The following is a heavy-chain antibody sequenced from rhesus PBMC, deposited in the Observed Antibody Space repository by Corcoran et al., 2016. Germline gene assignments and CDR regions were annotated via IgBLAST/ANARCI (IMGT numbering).Heavy chain of an antibody. J-gene: IGHJ6*01. CDR1: GGSIRITY. Sequence: QVQLQESGPGLVKPSETLSLTCVVSGGSIRITYWNWICQPPGKGLEWFGRIYGGSGRTSYKPALTSRVTISTDTSKNQFSLKLSSVTAADTAMYYCASAYGLDSWGQGVVVTVSS. V-gene: IGHV4-147*01. CDR2: IYGGSGRT. CDR3: ASAYGLDS.